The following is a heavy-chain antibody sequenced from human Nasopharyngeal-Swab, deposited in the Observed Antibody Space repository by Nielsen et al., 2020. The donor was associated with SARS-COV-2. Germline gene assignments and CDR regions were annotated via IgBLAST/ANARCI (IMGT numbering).Heavy chain of an antibody. V-gene: IGHV3-48*01. CDR3: ARDIITGTIVGAFDI. CDR2: ISSSSSTI. J-gene: IGHJ3*02. Sequence: WIRQPPGRGLEWVSYISSSSSTIYNADSVKGRFTISRDNAKNSLYLQMNSLRAEDTAVYYCARDIITGTIVGAFDIWGQGTMVTVSS. D-gene: IGHD1-7*01.